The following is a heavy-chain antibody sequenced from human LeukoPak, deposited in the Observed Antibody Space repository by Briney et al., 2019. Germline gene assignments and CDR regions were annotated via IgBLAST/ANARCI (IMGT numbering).Heavy chain of an antibody. CDR1: GYTFTSYG. Sequence: GASVKVSCKAFGYTFTSYGITWVRQAPGQGLEWMGWISAYNGNTNSAQKLQGRVTMTTDTSTSTAYMELRSLRSDDTAVYYCARGGTLRSQAENWFDPWGRGTLVTVSS. V-gene: IGHV1-18*01. CDR3: ARGGTLRSQAENWFDP. D-gene: IGHD1-1*01. J-gene: IGHJ5*02. CDR2: ISAYNGNT.